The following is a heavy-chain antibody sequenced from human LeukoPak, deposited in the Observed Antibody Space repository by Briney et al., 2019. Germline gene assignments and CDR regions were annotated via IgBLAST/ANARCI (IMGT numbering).Heavy chain of an antibody. J-gene: IGHJ1*01. CDR1: GFTSSDYW. CDR3: ATDLGFDDFVQA. CDR2: VKRKIDGGTT. Sequence: GGSLRLSCAAYGFTSSDYWRSRVRQSPGKGLEWIGRVKRKIDGGTTDYVAPVKDRFTISRDDSNSTLYLQMNSLKTEDTAVYYCATDLGFDDFVQAWGRGPVVSVSS. V-gene: IGHV3-15*01. D-gene: IGHD1-1*01.